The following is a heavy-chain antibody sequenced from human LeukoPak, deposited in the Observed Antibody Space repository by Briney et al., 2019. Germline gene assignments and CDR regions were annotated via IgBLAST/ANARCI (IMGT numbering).Heavy chain of an antibody. D-gene: IGHD2-15*01. CDR2: INHSGST. J-gene: IGHJ4*02. CDR3: ARVALGFDY. Sequence: SETLSLTCAVYGGSFSGYYWSWIRQPPGKGPEWIGEINHSGSTNYNPSLKSRVTISVDTSKNQFSLKLSSVTAADTAVYYYARVALGFDYWGQGTLVTVSS. CDR1: GGSFSGYY. V-gene: IGHV4-34*01.